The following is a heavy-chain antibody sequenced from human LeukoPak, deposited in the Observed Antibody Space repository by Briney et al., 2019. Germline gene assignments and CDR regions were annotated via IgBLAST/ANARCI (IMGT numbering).Heavy chain of an antibody. D-gene: IGHD6-13*01. CDR1: GGSISSDSYY. CDR3: ASYAADTFDY. Sequence: SETLSLTCTVSGGSISSDSYYWSWIRQPPGKGLEWIGYIYYSGSTNYNPSLKSRVTISVDTSKNQFSLKLSSVTAADTAVYYCASYAADTFDYWGQGTLVTVSS. CDR2: IYYSGST. V-gene: IGHV4-61*01. J-gene: IGHJ4*02.